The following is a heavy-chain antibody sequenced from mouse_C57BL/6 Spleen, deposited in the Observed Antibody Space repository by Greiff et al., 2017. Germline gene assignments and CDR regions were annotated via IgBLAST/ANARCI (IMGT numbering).Heavy chain of an antibody. Sequence: VMLVESGGDLVKPGGSLKLSCAASGFTFSSYGMSWVRQTPDKRLEWVATISSGGSYTYYPDSVKGRFTISRDNAKNPLYLQMSSLKSEDTAMYYCARRGSSGYPFDYWGQGTTLTVSS. V-gene: IGHV5-6*02. CDR1: GFTFSSYG. J-gene: IGHJ2*01. CDR3: ARRGSSGYPFDY. CDR2: ISSGGSYT. D-gene: IGHD3-2*02.